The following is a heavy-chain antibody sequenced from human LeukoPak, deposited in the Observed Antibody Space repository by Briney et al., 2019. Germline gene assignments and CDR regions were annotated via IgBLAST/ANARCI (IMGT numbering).Heavy chain of an antibody. D-gene: IGHD6-6*01. CDR2: IYTSGST. J-gene: IGHJ1*01. Sequence: SETLSLTCTVSGGSISSGSYYWSWIRQPAGKGLEWIGRIYTSGSTNHNPSLKSRVTISVDTSKNRFSLKLNSVTAADTAVYYCARDSSSPRVKYFQHWGQGTLVTVSS. CDR1: GGSISSGSYY. V-gene: IGHV4-61*02. CDR3: ARDSSSPRVKYFQH.